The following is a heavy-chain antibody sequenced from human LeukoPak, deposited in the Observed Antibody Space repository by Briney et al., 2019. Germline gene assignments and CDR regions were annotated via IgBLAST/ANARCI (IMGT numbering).Heavy chain of an antibody. D-gene: IGHD4-11*01. J-gene: IGHJ4*02. Sequence: PSETLSLTCTVSGGSISSYYWSWIRQPPGKGLEWIGYIYYSGSTNYNPSLKSRVTISVDTSKNQFSLKLSSVTAADTDVYYCASGETTNFDYWGQGTLVTVSS. CDR3: ASGETTNFDY. CDR2: IYYSGST. V-gene: IGHV4-59*08. CDR1: GGSISSYY.